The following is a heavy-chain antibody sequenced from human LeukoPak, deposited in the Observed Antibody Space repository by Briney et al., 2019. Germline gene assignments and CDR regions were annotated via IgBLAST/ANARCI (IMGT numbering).Heavy chain of an antibody. Sequence: GGSLRLSCTAYGFSFSTYSMSWVRQAPGKGLEWVSYIVGSSSNIYYADSVKGRFVISRDNAKNSLYLQMDSLRAEDTSVCYGATDIPETAAFDDCGEGTVVAVCS. CDR1: GFSFSTYS. CDR3: ATDIPETAAFDD. V-gene: IGHV3-48*04. D-gene: IGHD2-21*01. J-gene: IGHJ4*02. CDR2: IVGSSSNI.